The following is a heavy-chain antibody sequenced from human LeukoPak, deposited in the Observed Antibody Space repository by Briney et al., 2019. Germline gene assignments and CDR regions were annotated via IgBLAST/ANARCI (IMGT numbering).Heavy chain of an antibody. Sequence: PSETLSLTCAVYGGSFSGYYWNWIRQSPGKGLEWIGLISHTGSANYNPSLKSRVSISLDTSKNQFSLKLTSVTAADTAVYYCARDLAYSSSPLDYWGQGTLVTVSS. D-gene: IGHD6-6*01. CDR1: GGSFSGYY. V-gene: IGHV4-34*01. J-gene: IGHJ4*02. CDR3: ARDLAYSSSPLDY. CDR2: ISHTGSA.